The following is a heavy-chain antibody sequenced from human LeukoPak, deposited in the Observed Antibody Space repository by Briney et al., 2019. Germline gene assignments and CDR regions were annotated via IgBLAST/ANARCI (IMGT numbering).Heavy chain of an antibody. CDR1: SGSIRTSY. CDR2: VYKDGKM. D-gene: IGHD2-21*01. V-gene: IGHV3-53*01. Sequence: ETLSLTCTVSSGSIRTSYCSWIRQPPGKGLEWVSVVYKDGKMFYIDSVKGRFAISRDTSKNTVYLQMNNLRAEDTAVYYCASRHCSGGDCYFAGADPFDHWGQGTLVTVSS. CDR3: ASRHCSGGDCYFAGADPFDH. J-gene: IGHJ4*02.